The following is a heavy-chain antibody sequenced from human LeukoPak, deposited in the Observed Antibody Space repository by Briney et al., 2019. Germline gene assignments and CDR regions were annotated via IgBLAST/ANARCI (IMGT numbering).Heavy chain of an antibody. V-gene: IGHV4-4*09. Sequence: QLSETLSLTCTVSCGSISSYYGSWIRQPPGKGLEGIGYIYTSGSTNYNPSLKSRVTISVDTSKNQFSLKLRSVTAADPAAYYCASSTVDYGAYTKVRRNTWFNPWGQGTLVTVSS. CDR3: ASSTVDYGAYTKVRRNTWFNP. CDR2: IYTSGST. CDR1: CGSISSYY. D-gene: IGHD4-17*01. J-gene: IGHJ5*02.